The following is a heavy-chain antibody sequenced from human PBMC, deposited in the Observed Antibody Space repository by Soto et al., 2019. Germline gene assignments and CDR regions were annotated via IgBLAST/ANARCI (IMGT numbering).Heavy chain of an antibody. CDR3: ARQGEYLSTTSCYGNEY. Sequence: QVQLQESGPGLVKPSETLSLTCSVSGASISSYSWSLIRQPPGKGLEWIGYIHSSGNTNYSPSHNSRVSVPVDTSKNHLSLKLSSVTAADTAVYYCARQGEYLSTTSCYGNEYWGQGTLVIVSS. J-gene: IGHJ4*02. CDR2: IHSSGNT. D-gene: IGHD2-2*01. V-gene: IGHV4-59*08. CDR1: GASISSYS.